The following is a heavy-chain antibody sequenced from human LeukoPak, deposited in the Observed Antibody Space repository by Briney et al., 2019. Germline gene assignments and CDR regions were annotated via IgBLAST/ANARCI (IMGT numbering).Heavy chain of an antibody. CDR3: ARDHYGDTDYYYMDV. CDR1: GFTFSSYW. V-gene: IGHV3-74*01. CDR2: INSDGSST. J-gene: IGHJ6*03. Sequence: GGSLRLSCAASGFTFSSYWMHWVRQAPGKGLVWVSRINSDGSSTSYADSVKGRFTISRDNANNTLYLQRNSPRAEDTAVYYCARDHYGDTDYYYMDVWGKGTTVTVSS. D-gene: IGHD4-17*01.